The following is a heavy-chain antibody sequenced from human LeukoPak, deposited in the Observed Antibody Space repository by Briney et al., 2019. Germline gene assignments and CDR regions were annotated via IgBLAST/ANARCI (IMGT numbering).Heavy chain of an antibody. CDR2: ISISSSYI. J-gene: IGHJ4*02. D-gene: IGHD2-15*01. Sequence: GGSLRLSCAASGFTFSRYSMNWVRQAPGKGLEWVSSISISSSYIYYADSVKGRFTMSRDNAKNSLYLQMNSLRAEDTALYYCARDARTRYCSGGSCYFDYWGRGTLVTVSS. V-gene: IGHV3-21*04. CDR1: GFTFSRYS. CDR3: ARDARTRYCSGGSCYFDY.